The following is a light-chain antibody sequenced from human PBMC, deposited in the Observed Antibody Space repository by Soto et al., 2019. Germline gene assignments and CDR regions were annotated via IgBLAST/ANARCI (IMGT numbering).Light chain of an antibody. Sequence: EIVLTQSPGTLSLSPGEKATLSCRASQSVSSSFLDWYQQKPGQAPRLLIYGASIRATGIPDRFSGSGSGTDFTLTISRLEPEDFAVYYCQQYDSSPWTFGQGTKVEIK. V-gene: IGKV3-20*01. J-gene: IGKJ1*01. CDR1: QSVSSSF. CDR3: QQYDSSPWT. CDR2: GAS.